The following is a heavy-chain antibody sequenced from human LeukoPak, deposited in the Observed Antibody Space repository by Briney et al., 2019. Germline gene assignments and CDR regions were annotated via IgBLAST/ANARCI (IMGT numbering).Heavy chain of an antibody. Sequence: ASVKVSCKASGYTFTSYDINWVRQATGQGLEWMGWMNPNSGNTGYAQKFQGRVTMTRNTSISTAYMELSSLRSEDTAVYYCARVRSSSYHHYNRAFDYWGQGTLVTVSS. J-gene: IGHJ4*02. D-gene: IGHD2-15*01. CDR2: MNPNSGNT. CDR1: GYTFTSYD. CDR3: ARVRSSSYHHYNRAFDY. V-gene: IGHV1-8*01.